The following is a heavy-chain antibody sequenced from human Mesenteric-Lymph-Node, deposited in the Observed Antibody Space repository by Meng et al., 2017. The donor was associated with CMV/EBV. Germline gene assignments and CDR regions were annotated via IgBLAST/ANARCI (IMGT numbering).Heavy chain of an antibody. D-gene: IGHD4-11*01. CDR3: ARGHYSNYVLFYYYYGMDV. Sequence: SETLSLTCAVYGGSFSSYYWSWIRQSPGKGLEWIGEIKHSGSTNYNPSLKSRVTISVDTSKNQFSLKLSSVTAADTAVYYCARGHYSNYVLFYYYYGMDVWGQGTTVTVSS. CDR2: IKHSGST. V-gene: IGHV4-34*01. J-gene: IGHJ6*02. CDR1: GGSFSSYY.